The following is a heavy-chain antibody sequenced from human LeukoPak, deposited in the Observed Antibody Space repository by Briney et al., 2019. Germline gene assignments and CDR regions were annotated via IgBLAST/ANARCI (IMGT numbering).Heavy chain of an antibody. Sequence: GGSLRLSCAASGFTFSNAWMSWVRQAPGKGLEWVGRIKSKTDGCTTDYAAPVKGRFTISRDDSKNTLYLQMNSLKTEDTAVYYCTADSSGYYYWFDPWGQGTLVTVSS. CDR2: IKSKTDGCTT. J-gene: IGHJ5*02. CDR1: GFTFSNAW. D-gene: IGHD3-22*01. CDR3: TADSSGYYYWFDP. V-gene: IGHV3-15*01.